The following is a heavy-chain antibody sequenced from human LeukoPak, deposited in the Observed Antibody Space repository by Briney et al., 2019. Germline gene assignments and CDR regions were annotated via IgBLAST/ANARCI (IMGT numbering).Heavy chain of an antibody. CDR2: INPNSGGT. D-gene: IGHD6-19*01. CDR3: ASGYSSGWYYFDY. CDR1: GGTFRGYA. J-gene: IGHJ4*02. Sequence: ASVKVSCKASGGTFRGYASGWGDRPLEKGLGGLGWINPNSGGTNYAQKFQGRVTMTRDTSISTAYMELSRLRSDDTAVYYCASGYSSGWYYFDYWGQGTLVTVSS. V-gene: IGHV1-2*02.